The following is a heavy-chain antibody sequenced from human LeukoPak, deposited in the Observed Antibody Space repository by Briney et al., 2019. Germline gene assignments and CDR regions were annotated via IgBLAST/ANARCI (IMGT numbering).Heavy chain of an antibody. CDR2: IKQDGSEK. CDR1: GFTFSSYW. J-gene: IGHJ4*02. CDR3: ARVRSGSYGTGYYFDY. D-gene: IGHD1-26*01. V-gene: IGHV3-7*01. Sequence: GGSLRLSCAASGFTFSSYWMSWVRQAPGKGLEWVANIKQDGSEKYYVDSVKGRFTISRDNAKNSLYLQMNSLRAEDTAVYYCARVRSGSYGTGYYFDYWGQGTLVTVSS.